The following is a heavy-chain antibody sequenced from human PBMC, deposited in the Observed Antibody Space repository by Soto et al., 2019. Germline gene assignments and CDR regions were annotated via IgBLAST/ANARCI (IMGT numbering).Heavy chain of an antibody. CDR3: ARFTFTYYYDRSGYSGDAFDI. CDR2: IYYSGST. Sequence: GKGREGIGYIYYSGSTNYNPSLKRRVTISVDTSKTQFSLKLRSVPAADTAVYYCARFTFTYYYDRSGYSGDAFDIWGQGTLVTVSS. V-gene: IGHV4-59*01. D-gene: IGHD3-22*01. J-gene: IGHJ3*02.